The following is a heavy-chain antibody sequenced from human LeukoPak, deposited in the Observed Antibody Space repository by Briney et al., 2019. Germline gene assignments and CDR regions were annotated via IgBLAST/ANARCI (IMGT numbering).Heavy chain of an antibody. CDR2: MNPNSGNT. CDR3: ARGRYSIYYMDV. V-gene: IGHV1-8*01. D-gene: IGHD1-14*01. CDR1: GYTLTELS. Sequence: ASVKVSCKVSGYTLTELSMHWVRQAPGKGLEWMGWMNPNSGNTGYAQKFQGRVTMTRNTSISTAYMELSSLRSEDTAVYYCARGRYSIYYMDVWGKGTTVTISS. J-gene: IGHJ6*03.